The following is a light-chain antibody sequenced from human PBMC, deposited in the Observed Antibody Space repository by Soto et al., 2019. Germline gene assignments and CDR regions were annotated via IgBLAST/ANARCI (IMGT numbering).Light chain of an antibody. CDR2: GAS. V-gene: IGKV3-20*01. J-gene: IGKJ3*01. Sequence: PGERATLSCRASQSVSGIFLAWYQQKPGQAPRLLIFGASSRATGVPDRFSGSGSGTDFTLTISRLEPEDFAVYYCQQYDTSPRTFGPGTTVDIK. CDR3: QQYDTSPRT. CDR1: QSVSGIF.